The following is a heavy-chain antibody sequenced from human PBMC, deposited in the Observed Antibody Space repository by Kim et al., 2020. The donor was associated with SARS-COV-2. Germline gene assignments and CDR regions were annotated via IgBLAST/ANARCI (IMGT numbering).Heavy chain of an antibody. Sequence: YADFVKGRFTISRDNAKNSLYLQMNSLRVEDTAVYYCARVGGSTSANWFDPWGQGTLVSVSS. D-gene: IGHD6-6*01. CDR3: ARVGGSTSANWFDP. J-gene: IGHJ5*02. V-gene: IGHV3-11*05.